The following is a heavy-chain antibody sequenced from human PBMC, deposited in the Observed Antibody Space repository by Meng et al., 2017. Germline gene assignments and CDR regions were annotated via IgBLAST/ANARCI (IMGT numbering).Heavy chain of an antibody. D-gene: IGHD2/OR15-2a*01. CDR2: IYHSGST. CDR1: GGSISSSNW. Sequence: SETLSLTCAVSGGSISSSNWWGWVRQPPGKGLEWIGEIYHSGSTNYNPSLKSRVTISVDKSKNQFSLKLSSVTAADTAVYYCAILSDLGFIDYWGQGTLVTVSS. V-gene: IGHV4-4*02. J-gene: IGHJ4*02. CDR3: AILSDLGFIDY.